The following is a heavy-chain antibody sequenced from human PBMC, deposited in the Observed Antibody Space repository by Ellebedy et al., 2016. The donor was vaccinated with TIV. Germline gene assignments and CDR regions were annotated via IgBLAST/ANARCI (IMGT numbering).Heavy chain of an antibody. J-gene: IGHJ4*02. V-gene: IGHV3-21*01. CDR2: ISSSSSYI. CDR3: ARVVLVGHCSRTSCYHLWQYEYYFDY. Sequence: GGSLRLSXAASGFTFSSYSMNWVRQAPGKGLEWVSSISSSSSYIYYADSVKGRFTISRDNAKNSLYLQMNSLRAEDTAVYYCARVVLVGHCSRTSCYHLWQYEYYFDYWGQGTLVTVSS. CDR1: GFTFSSYS. D-gene: IGHD2-2*01.